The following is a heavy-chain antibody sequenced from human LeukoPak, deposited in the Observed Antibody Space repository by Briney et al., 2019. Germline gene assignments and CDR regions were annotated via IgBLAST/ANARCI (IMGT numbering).Heavy chain of an antibody. Sequence: GGSLRLSCAASGFTFSAYSLNWVRQAPGKGLEWISYISTAGTTVYYADSVKGRFAISRDNAKNSLYLQMNSLGAEDTAVYYCAKDAAAAVLDVWGQGTTVTVSS. J-gene: IGHJ6*02. CDR1: GFTFSAYS. CDR2: ISTAGTTV. D-gene: IGHD2-2*01. V-gene: IGHV3-48*04. CDR3: AKDAAAAVLDV.